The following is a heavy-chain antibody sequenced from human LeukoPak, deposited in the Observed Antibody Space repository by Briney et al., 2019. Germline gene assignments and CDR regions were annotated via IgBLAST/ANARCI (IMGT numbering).Heavy chain of an antibody. CDR2: IYYSGST. V-gene: IGHV4-39*01. CDR3: AARIQLWQRGGGRRFDP. D-gene: IGHD5-18*01. Sequence: KPSETLSLTCTVCGGSISSSSYYWGWIRQPPGKGLEWIGSIYYSGSTYYNPSLKSRVTISVDTSKNQFSLKLSSVTAADTAVYYCAARIQLWQRGGGRRFDPWGQGTLVTVSS. J-gene: IGHJ5*02. CDR1: GGSISSSSYY.